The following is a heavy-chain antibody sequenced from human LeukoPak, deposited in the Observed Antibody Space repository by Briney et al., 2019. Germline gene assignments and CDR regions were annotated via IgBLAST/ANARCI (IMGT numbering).Heavy chain of an antibody. V-gene: IGHV3-72*01. Sequence: PGGSLRLSCAASGFTFSDHYMDWVRQAPGKGLEWVGRTRNKANSYTTEYAASVKGRFTISRDDSKNSLYLQMNSLKSEDTAVYYCAKGESITYYYDSSGYGWGQGTLVTVSS. D-gene: IGHD3-22*01. CDR2: TRNKANSYTT. CDR1: GFTFSDHY. CDR3: AKGESITYYYDSSGYG. J-gene: IGHJ4*02.